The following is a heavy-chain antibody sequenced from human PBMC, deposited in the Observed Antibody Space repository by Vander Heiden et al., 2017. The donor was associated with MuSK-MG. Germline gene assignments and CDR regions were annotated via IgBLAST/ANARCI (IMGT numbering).Heavy chain of an antibody. Sequence: EVQLVESGGGLVQPGGSLRLSCVVPGFTFSSYWMTWVRQAPGKGLEWVANIKQDGSEKYYVDSVKGRFTISRDNAKNSLYLQMNSLRAEDTAMYYCAREWDWGQGTLVTVSS. CDR2: IKQDGSEK. CDR1: GFTFSSYW. V-gene: IGHV3-7*03. J-gene: IGHJ4*02. CDR3: AREWD.